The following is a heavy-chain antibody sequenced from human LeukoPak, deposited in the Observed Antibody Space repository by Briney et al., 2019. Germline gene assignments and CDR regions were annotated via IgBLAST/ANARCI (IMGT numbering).Heavy chain of an antibody. CDR2: INHSGST. J-gene: IGHJ5*02. V-gene: IGHV4-34*01. CDR3: ARVGVLRYFDWFGWFDP. CDR1: GGSISSYY. Sequence: SETLSLTCTVSGGSISSYYWSWIRQPPGKGLEWIGEINHSGSTNYNPSLKSRVTISVDTSKNQFSLKLSSVTAADTAVYYCARVGVLRYFDWFGWFDPWGQGTLVTVSS. D-gene: IGHD3-9*01.